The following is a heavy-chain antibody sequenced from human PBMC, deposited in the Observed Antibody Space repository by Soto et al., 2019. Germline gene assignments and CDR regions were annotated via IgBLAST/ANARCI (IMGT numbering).Heavy chain of an antibody. CDR3: ARVQEYSSSWGRWFDP. Sequence: QVQLQESGPGLVKPSQTLSLTCTVSGGSISSGDYYWNWIRQPPGKGLEWIGYIHHDGGTYYNPSLKSRVIMSLDTSRNQFSLKLSSVTVADTAVYYCARVQEYSSSWGRWFDPWGQGALVTVSS. CDR2: IHHDGGT. D-gene: IGHD6-6*01. J-gene: IGHJ5*02. V-gene: IGHV4-30-4*01. CDR1: GGSISSGDYY.